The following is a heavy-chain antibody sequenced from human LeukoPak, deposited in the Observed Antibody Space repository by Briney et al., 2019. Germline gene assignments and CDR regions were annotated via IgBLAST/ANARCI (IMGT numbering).Heavy chain of an antibody. CDR1: GGSISSYY. D-gene: IGHD2-2*01. CDR2: IYYSGST. V-gene: IGHV4-59*01. Sequence: SETLSLTCTVSGGSISSYYWSWTRQPPGKGLEWIGYIYYSGSTNYNPSLKSRVTISVDTSKNQFSLKLSSVTAAGTAVYYCARYCSSTSCYGRYFDYWGQGTLVTVSS. J-gene: IGHJ4*02. CDR3: ARYCSSTSCYGRYFDY.